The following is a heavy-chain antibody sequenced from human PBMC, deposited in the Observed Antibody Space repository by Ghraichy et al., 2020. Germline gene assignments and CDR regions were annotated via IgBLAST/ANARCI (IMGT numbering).Heavy chain of an antibody. CDR2: ISPGGSAI. D-gene: IGHD6-13*01. Sequence: LSLTCAASGFTFSNYYMSWVRQAPGKGLEWLSYISPGGSAIFYADSVNGRFTVSRDNAKNSLYLQMNSLRTEDTAVYYCARDRAAAGYNWLDPWGQGTLVTVSS. CDR3: ARDRAAAGYNWLDP. V-gene: IGHV3-11*01. J-gene: IGHJ5*02. CDR1: GFTFSNYY.